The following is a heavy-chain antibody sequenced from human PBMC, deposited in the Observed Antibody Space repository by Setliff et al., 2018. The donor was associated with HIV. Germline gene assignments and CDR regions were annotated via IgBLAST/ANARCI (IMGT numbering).Heavy chain of an antibody. CDR3: ARGRGVYNFWSGYFDY. V-gene: IGHV4-39*07. D-gene: IGHD3-3*01. CDR1: GGSINSSLYY. Sequence: PSETLSLTCTVSGGSINSSLYYWAWIRQPPGKGLEWIGNMYYSGSIFYKPSLKSRVTISVDTSKNQFSLKLSSVTAADTAVYYCARGRGVYNFWSGYFDYWGQGTLVTVSS. J-gene: IGHJ4*02. CDR2: MYYSGSI.